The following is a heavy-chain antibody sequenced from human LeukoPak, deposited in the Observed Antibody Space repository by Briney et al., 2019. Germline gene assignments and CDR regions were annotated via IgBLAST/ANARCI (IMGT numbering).Heavy chain of an antibody. J-gene: IGHJ3*01. Sequence: PGGSLRLSCAASGFTFDDYAMHWVRQAPGKGLEWVSGISWNSGSIGYADSVKGRFTISRDNAKNSLYLQMNSLRAEDTAVYYCAKDSVWGDYDSSGYYLQPSIVWGQGTMVTVSS. D-gene: IGHD3-22*01. CDR2: ISWNSGSI. CDR1: GFTFDDYA. CDR3: AKDSVWGDYDSSGYYLQPSIV. V-gene: IGHV3-9*01.